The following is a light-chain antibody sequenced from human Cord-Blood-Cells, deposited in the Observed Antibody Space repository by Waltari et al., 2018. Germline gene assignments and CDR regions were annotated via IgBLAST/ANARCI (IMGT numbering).Light chain of an antibody. Sequence: QSALTQPAPVPGSPGQSITISCTGTSSDVGSYNLVSWYQQHPGKAPKLMIYEGSKRPSGVSNRFSGSKSGNTASRTSSGLQAEDEADYDCCSYAGSSTFVVVGGGTKLTVL. J-gene: IGLJ2*01. CDR1: SSDVGSYNL. CDR3: CSYAGSSTFVV. CDR2: EGS. V-gene: IGLV2-23*01.